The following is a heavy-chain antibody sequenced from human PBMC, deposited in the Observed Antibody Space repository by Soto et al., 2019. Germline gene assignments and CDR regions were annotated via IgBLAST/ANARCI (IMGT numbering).Heavy chain of an antibody. J-gene: IGHJ4*02. V-gene: IGHV3-64D*06. CDR2: VRGNGDPP. CDR3: VKSRGGNNFDFFD. Sequence: HPGGSLRLSXSASGFTFSSYAMHWVRQAPGKGLEYVSGVRGNGDPPFYADSVKGRFTISRDNSKNTLYLQMSSLSADDTAVYYCVKSRGGNNFDFFDWGQGALVTVSS. CDR1: GFTFSSYA. D-gene: IGHD5-12*01.